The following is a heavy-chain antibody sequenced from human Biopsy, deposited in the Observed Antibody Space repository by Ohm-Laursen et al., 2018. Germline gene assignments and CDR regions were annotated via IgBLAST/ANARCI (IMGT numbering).Heavy chain of an antibody. V-gene: IGHV3-9*01. J-gene: IGHJ4*02. CDR3: VRSLRNYDFLDS. D-gene: IGHD3-16*01. Sequence: SLRLSCTASGFNFDDYAMHWIRQGPGKGLEWVAGLTWNSGTIAYAGSVRGRFTISRDNAKNFLYLQMNNLTSEDTALYYCVRSLRNYDFLDSWGQGTLVSVSS. CDR2: LTWNSGTI. CDR1: GFNFDDYA.